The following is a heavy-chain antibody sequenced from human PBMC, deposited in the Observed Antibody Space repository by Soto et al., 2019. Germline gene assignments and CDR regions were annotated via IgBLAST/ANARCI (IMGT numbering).Heavy chain of an antibody. J-gene: IGHJ4*01. CDR3: ARDTPPTDY. CDR1: GYTFTSYH. V-gene: IGHV1-18*01. Sequence: QVQLVQSGAEVKKPGASVKVSCKTSGYTFTSYHISWVLQAPGQGLEWMGWISAYNTNTNYAQKFQGRVTVTTDTLTSTAYMELRSLRSDDTAVYYCARDTPPTDYWGHGTLVTVSS. CDR2: ISAYNTNT.